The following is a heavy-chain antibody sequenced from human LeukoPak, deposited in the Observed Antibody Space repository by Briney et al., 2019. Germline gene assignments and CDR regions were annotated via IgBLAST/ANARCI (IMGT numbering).Heavy chain of an antibody. D-gene: IGHD2-2*01. CDR2: INGGGSNT. CDR3: ARGPLIVVVPGARGFDY. Sequence: GGSLRLSCVASGFAFNTYVMSWVRQAPGKGLEWVAAINGGGSNTYYADSVKGRFTISRDNSKNTLYLQMNSLRAEDTAVYYCARGPLIVVVPGARGFDYWGQGTLVTVSS. CDR1: GFAFNTYV. V-gene: IGHV3-23*01. J-gene: IGHJ4*02.